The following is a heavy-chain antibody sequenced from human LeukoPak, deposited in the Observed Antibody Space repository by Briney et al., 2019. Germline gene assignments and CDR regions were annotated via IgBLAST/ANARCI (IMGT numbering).Heavy chain of an antibody. CDR2: ISGSGGDRT. CDR3: AEGRDNTYCRGNYVFDV. CDR1: GFTLTFYT. D-gene: IGHD4-11*01. Sequence: GGSLRLSCAASGFTLTFYTMSWVRPAPRKGLEWVSTISGSGGDRTYYEDAVRGRFTTTRDNNNNTLQQLINYLVAEDTAVYYCAEGRDNTYCRGNYVFDVWGQGITVTVSS. V-gene: IGHV3-23*01. J-gene: IGHJ6*02.